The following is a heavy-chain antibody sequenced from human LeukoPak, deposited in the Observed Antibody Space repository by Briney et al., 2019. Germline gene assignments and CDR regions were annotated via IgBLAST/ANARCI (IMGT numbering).Heavy chain of an antibody. D-gene: IGHD3-3*01. CDR2: IYYSGST. CDR1: GGSISSSSYY. CDR3: ARDRGRITIFGVVTVYGMDV. V-gene: IGHV4-39*07. J-gene: IGHJ6*02. Sequence: PSETLSLTCTVSGGSISSSSYYWGWIRQPPGKGLEWIGSIYYSGSTHYNPSLKSRVTISVDTSKNQFSLKLSSVTAADTAVYYCARDRGRITIFGVVTVYGMDVWGQGTTVTVSS.